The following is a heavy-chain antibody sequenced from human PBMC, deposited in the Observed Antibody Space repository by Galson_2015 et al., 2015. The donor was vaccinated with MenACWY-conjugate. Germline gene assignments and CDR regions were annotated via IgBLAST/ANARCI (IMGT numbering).Heavy chain of an antibody. V-gene: IGHV3-7*03. J-gene: IGHJ4*02. CDR3: ARPLREVRLEPDY. D-gene: IGHD3-16*01. CDR2: IKQDGSEK. Sequence: SLRLSCAASGFIFSDYWMTWVRQAPGKGLEWVANIKQDGSEKYYVDSVKGRFSISRDNARNSLYLQMNSLRDEDTAVYYCARPLREVRLEPDYWGQGTLFTVSS. CDR1: GFIFSDYW.